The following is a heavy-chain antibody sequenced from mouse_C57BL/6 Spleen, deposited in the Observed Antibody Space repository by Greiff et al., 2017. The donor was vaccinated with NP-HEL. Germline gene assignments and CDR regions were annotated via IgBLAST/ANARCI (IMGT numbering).Heavy chain of an antibody. CDR1: GYAFSSSW. CDR2: IYPGDGDT. Sequence: VQLQQSGPELVKPGASVKISCKASGYAFSSSWMNWVKQRPGKGLEWIGRIYPGDGDTNYNGKFKGKATLTADKSSSTAYMQLSSLTSEDSAVYFCARSSPMVNYAMDYWGQGTSVTVSS. D-gene: IGHD2-2*01. CDR3: ARSSPMVNYAMDY. V-gene: IGHV1-82*01. J-gene: IGHJ4*01.